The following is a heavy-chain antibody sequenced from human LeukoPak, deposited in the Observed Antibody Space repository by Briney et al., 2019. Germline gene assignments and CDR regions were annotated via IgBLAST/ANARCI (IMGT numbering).Heavy chain of an antibody. J-gene: IGHJ5*02. V-gene: IGHV4-4*07. CDR3: ARDSGTTGEVKFDP. Sequence: SETLSLTCTVSGGSISSYYLSWIRQPAGKGLEWIGRVYGGGSTTYNPSLKSRVTMSVDTSKNQFSLKLSSVTAADTALYYCARDSGTTGEVKFDPWGQGTLVTVSS. CDR1: GGSISSYY. D-gene: IGHD3-10*01. CDR2: VYGGGST.